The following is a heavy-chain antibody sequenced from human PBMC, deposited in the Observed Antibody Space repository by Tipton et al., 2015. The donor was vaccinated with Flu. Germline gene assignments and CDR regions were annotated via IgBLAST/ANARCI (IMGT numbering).Heavy chain of an antibody. CDR2: IYYSGRS. CDR3: ARGPEQWLVNPHYFDY. CDR1: GDSMSIGGYY. V-gene: IGHV4-30-4*08. J-gene: IGHJ4*02. Sequence: TLSLTCSVSGDSMSIGGYYWTWIRQRPGKGLEWIGYIYYSGRSLYNPSLKSRVTISVDTSKNQFSLKLSSVTAADTAVYYCARGPEQWLVNPHYFDYWGQGTLVTVSS. D-gene: IGHD6-19*01.